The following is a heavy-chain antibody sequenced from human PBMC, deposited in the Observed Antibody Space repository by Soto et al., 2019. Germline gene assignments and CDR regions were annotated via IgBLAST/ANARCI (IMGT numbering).Heavy chain of an antibody. CDR1: GFTFSSYA. J-gene: IGHJ3*02. Sequence: GGSLRLSCAASGFTFSSYAMHWVRQAPGKGLEWVAVISYDGSNKYYADSVKGRFTISRDNSKNTLYLQMNSLRAEDTAVYYCASPRGFEKGWAFDIWGQGTMVTVSS. D-gene: IGHD6-19*01. V-gene: IGHV3-30*04. CDR3: ASPRGFEKGWAFDI. CDR2: ISYDGSNK.